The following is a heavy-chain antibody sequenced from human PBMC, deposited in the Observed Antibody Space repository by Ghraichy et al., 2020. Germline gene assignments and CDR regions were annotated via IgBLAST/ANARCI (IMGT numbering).Heavy chain of an antibody. J-gene: IGHJ6*02. CDR2: ISYDGSNK. CDR3: AGELTRYYGMDV. V-gene: IGHV3-30*03. Sequence: GGSLRLSCAASGFTFSSYGMHWVRQAPGKGLEWVAVISYDGSNKYYADSVKGRFTISRDNSKNTLYLQMNSLRAEDTAVYYCAGELTRYYGMDVWGQGTTVTVS. D-gene: IGHD1-26*01. CDR1: GFTFSSYG.